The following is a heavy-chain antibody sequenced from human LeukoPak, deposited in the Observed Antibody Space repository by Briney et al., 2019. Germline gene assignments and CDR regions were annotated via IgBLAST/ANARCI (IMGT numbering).Heavy chain of an antibody. CDR3: TRPVQVGATVQFDY. V-gene: IGHV3-49*04. J-gene: IGHJ4*02. D-gene: IGHD1-26*01. Sequence: GGSLRLSCTASGFTFGNYAMSWVRQAPGKGLEWVGFIRSKGYGGTTEYAASVKGRFTISRDDSKSIAYRQMNSLKTEDTAVYYCTRPVQVGATVQFDYWGQGTLVTVSS. CDR1: GFTFGNYA. CDR2: IRSKGYGGTT.